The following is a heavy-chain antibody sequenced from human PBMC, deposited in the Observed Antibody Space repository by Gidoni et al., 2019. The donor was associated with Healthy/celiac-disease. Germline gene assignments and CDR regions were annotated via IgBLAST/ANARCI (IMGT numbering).Heavy chain of an antibody. Sequence: EVQLLESGGGLVQPGGSLSLSCAASGFTFSSYAMGWVRQAPGKGLEWVSAISGSGGSTYYADSGKGRFTISRDNSKNTLYLQMNSLRAEDTAVYYCAKPLSYVWGSYRPPTYWGQGTLVTVSS. CDR3: AKPLSYVWGSYRPPTY. J-gene: IGHJ4*02. V-gene: IGHV3-23*01. CDR1: GFTFSSYA. CDR2: ISGSGGST. D-gene: IGHD3-16*02.